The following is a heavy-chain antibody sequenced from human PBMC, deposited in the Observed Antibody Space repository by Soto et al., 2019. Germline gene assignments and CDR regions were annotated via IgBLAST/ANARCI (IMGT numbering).Heavy chain of an antibody. D-gene: IGHD1-1*01. V-gene: IGHV5-51*01. CDR1: GYSFTSYW. CDR3: ASTGRTGTTAYYYYGIDV. J-gene: IGHJ6*02. Sequence: GECLKISCKGSGYSFTSYWIGWVRQMPGKGLEWMGIIYPGDSDTRYSPSFQGQVTISADKSISTAYLQWSSLKASDTAMYYCASTGRTGTTAYYYYGIDVPGQRTTDRVSS. CDR2: IYPGDSDT.